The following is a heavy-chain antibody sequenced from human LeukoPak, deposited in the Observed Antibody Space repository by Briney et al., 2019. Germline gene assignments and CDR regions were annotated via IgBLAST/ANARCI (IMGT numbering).Heavy chain of an antibody. Sequence: SETLSLTCTVSGGFISSGGYYWSWIRQHPGKGLEWIGYIYYRGSTYYNPSLKSRVTISVDTSKNQFSLKLSSVTAADTAVYYCAWSGDYPYYFDYWGQGTLVTVSS. CDR1: GGFISSGGYY. D-gene: IGHD4-17*01. V-gene: IGHV4-31*03. J-gene: IGHJ4*02. CDR3: AWSGDYPYYFDY. CDR2: IYYRGST.